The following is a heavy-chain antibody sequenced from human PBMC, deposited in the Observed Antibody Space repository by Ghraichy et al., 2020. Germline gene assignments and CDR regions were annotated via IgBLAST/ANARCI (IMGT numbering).Heavy chain of an antibody. CDR1: GGSFSGYY. V-gene: IGHV4-34*01. CDR3: ARKLQVYYYYYGMDV. J-gene: IGHJ6*02. CDR2: INHSGST. Sequence: SETLSLTCAVYGGSFSGYYWSWIRQPPGKGLEWIGEINHSGSTNYNPSLKSRVTISVDTSKNQFSLKLSSVTAADTAVYYCARKLQVYYYYYGMDVWGQGTTVTVSS. D-gene: IGHD1-1*01.